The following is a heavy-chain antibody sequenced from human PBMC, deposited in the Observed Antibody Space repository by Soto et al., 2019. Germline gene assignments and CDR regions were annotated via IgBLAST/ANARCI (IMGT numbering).Heavy chain of an antibody. CDR1: GGTFSTYA. CDR3: ASGIQLWLRRINNGYSG. CDR2: IIPMFGTA. Sequence: QVQLVQSGAEVKKPESSVKVSCKAPGGTFSTYAISWVRQAPGQGLEWMGGIIPMFGTANDAQRFQDRVTITADESTNTVYMELSRLRSEDTAVYFCASGIQLWLRRINNGYSGWGQGTLVTVSS. J-gene: IGHJ4*02. V-gene: IGHV1-69*12. D-gene: IGHD5-18*01.